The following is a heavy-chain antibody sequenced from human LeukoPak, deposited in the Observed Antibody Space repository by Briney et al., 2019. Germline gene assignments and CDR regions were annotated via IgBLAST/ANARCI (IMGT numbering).Heavy chain of an antibody. CDR1: GGSISSYY. D-gene: IGHD3-3*01. V-gene: IGHV4-4*07. J-gene: IGHJ3*02. CDR2: IYTSGST. CDR3: AREKPGWSGYYLDAFDI. Sequence: SETLSLTCTVSGGSISSYYWSWIRQPAGKGLEWIGRIYTSGSTNYNPSLKSRVTMSVDTSKNQFSLKLSSVTAADTAVYYCAREKPGWSGYYLDAFDIWGQGTMVTVSS.